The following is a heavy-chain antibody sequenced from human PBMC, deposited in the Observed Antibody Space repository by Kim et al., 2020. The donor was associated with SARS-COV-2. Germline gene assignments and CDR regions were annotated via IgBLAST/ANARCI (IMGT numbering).Heavy chain of an antibody. J-gene: IGHJ4*02. Sequence: ADSVGGRFATSKDSSKNTLYLQMNSLRAEDTAVYYCAKHLPNSMTFDYWGQGALVTVSS. D-gene: IGHD3-22*01. CDR3: AKHLPNSMTFDY. V-gene: IGHV3-23*01.